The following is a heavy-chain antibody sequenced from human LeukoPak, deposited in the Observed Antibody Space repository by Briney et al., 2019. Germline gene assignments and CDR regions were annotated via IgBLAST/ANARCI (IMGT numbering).Heavy chain of an antibody. V-gene: IGHV4-59*08. D-gene: IGHD3-10*01. Sequence: SETLSLTCTVSGGSISSYYWSWLRQPPGKGLEWIGYIYYSGSTNYNPSLKSRVTISVDTSKNQFSLKLSSVTAVDTAVYYCARHFGSGSYYRRGFDYWGQGTLVTVSS. CDR3: ARHFGSGSYYRRGFDY. J-gene: IGHJ4*02. CDR2: IYYSGST. CDR1: GGSISSYY.